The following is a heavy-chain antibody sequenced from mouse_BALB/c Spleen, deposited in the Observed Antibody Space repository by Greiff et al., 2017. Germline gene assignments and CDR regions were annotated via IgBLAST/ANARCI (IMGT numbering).Heavy chain of an antibody. CDR2: INPSNGGT. D-gene: IGHD1-1*01. CDR3: TRLYYGSRKDYAMDY. Sequence: VKLQESGAELVKPGASVKLSCKASGYTFTSYYMYWVKQRPGQGLEWIGEINPSNGGTNFNEKFKSKATLTVDKSSSTAYMQLSSLTSEDSAVYYCTRLYYGSRKDYAMDYWGQGTSVTVSS. CDR1: GYTFTSYY. J-gene: IGHJ4*01. V-gene: IGHV1S81*02.